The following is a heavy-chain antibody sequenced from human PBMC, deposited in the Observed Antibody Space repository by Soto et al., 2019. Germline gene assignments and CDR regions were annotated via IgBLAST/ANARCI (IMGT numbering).Heavy chain of an antibody. CDR3: AKAIENYSTGYYKPFYYYGVDV. J-gene: IGHJ6*02. Sequence: GGSLRLSCAASGFTFGSYGMHWVRQAPGKGLEWVAGISYDGSKKYYGESVKGRFTISSDNSKNTLYLQMNSLRVEDTAVYYCAKAIENYSTGYYKPFYYYGVDVWGQGTTVTVSS. CDR1: GFTFGSYG. D-gene: IGHD3-22*01. CDR2: ISYDGSKK. V-gene: IGHV3-30*18.